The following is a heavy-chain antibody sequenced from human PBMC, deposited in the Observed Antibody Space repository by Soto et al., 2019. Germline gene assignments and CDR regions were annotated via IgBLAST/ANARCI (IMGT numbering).Heavy chain of an antibody. J-gene: IGHJ4*02. CDR2: IGAFNGDT. CDR1: GYSFSNYG. CDR3: ARDHCHSTSCSVEYYFDY. V-gene: IGHV1-18*01. Sequence: GASVKVSCKTSGYSFSNYGISWVRQAPGQGLEWMGWIGAFNGDTNYVEKFRDRVTMTTDTSTSTAYLELRSLRPDDTALYYCARDHCHSTSCSVEYYFDYWGQGTLVTVSS. D-gene: IGHD2-2*01.